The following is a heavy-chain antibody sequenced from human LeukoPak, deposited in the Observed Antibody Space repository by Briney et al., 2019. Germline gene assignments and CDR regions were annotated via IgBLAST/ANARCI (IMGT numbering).Heavy chain of an antibody. J-gene: IGHJ4*02. CDR3: ARVGGYSSSWYLGY. CDR2: IYYTGST. Sequence: SETLSLTCTASGGSVSSYYWSWIRQPPGTGLEWIGFIYYTGSTTYNSSLKSRVTISVDTSKNQFSLKLSSVTPADTAVYYCARVGGYSSSWYLGYWGQGTLVTVSS. V-gene: IGHV4-59*02. D-gene: IGHD6-19*01. CDR1: GGSVSSYY.